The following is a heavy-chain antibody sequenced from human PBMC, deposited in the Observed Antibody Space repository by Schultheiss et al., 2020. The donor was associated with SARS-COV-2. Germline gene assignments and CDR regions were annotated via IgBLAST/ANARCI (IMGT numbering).Heavy chain of an antibody. V-gene: IGHV4-34*01. CDR2: INHSGST. J-gene: IGHJ4*02. CDR3: ARGVGIWFGELSAPWFDY. D-gene: IGHD3-10*01. CDR1: GGSFSGYY. Sequence: SETLSLTCAVYGGSFSGYYWSWIRQPPGKGLEWIGEINHSGSTNHNPSLKSRVTISVDTSKNQFSLKLSSVTAADTAVYYCARGVGIWFGELSAPWFDYWGQGTLVTVAS.